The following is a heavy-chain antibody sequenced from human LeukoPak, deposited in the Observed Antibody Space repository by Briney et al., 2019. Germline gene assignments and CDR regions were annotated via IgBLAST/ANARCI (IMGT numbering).Heavy chain of an antibody. Sequence: ASVKVSCKASGYTFTSYYMHWVRQAPGQGFEWMGIINPSGGSTSYAQKFQGRVTMTRDTSTSTVYMELSSLRSEDTAVYYCASNCYDSSGYITPFDYWGQGTLVTVSS. CDR1: GYTFTSYY. CDR2: INPSGGST. J-gene: IGHJ4*02. V-gene: IGHV1-46*01. CDR3: ASNCYDSSGYITPFDY. D-gene: IGHD3-22*01.